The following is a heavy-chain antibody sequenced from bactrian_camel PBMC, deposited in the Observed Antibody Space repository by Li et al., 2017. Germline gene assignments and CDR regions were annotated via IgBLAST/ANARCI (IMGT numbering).Heavy chain of an antibody. D-gene: IGHD1*01. CDR2: INGGGIGT. Sequence: VQLVESGGSLVQPGGSLRLSCVASRFTFSSYDMSRVRQAPGKGLEWVSTINGGGIGTFYSDSVKGRFTISQDKAKNTIYLQMNSLTPDDTAVYHCVEGPVGQCWSQGTQVTVS. V-gene: IGHV3S40*01. CDR1: RFTFSSYD. J-gene: IGHJ4*01. CDR3: VEGPVGQC.